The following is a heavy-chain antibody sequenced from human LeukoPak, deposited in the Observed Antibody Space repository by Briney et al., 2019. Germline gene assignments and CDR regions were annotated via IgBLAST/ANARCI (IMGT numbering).Heavy chain of an antibody. Sequence: GGSLRLSCAASGFTVSSNYMSWVRQAPGKGLEWVSLIYSNGVTNYADSVKGRFTISRDNSKNTLYLQMNSLRAEDTAVYYCAKLYMWGAGPWGQGTLVTVSS. CDR2: IYSNGVT. CDR3: AKLYMWGAGP. J-gene: IGHJ5*02. D-gene: IGHD2-8*01. V-gene: IGHV3-53*01. CDR1: GFTVSSNY.